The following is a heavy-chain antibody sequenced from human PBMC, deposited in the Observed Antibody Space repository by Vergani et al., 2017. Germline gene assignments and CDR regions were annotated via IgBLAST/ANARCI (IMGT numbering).Heavy chain of an antibody. V-gene: IGHV3-NL1*01. CDR1: GFNFSSYG. J-gene: IGHJ5*02. CDR3: ARSPHGYTYGGYISQFDP. CDR2: ISASGAPT. Sequence: QVQLVESGGGVVQPGGSLRLSCAASGFNFSSYGIHWVRQAPGKGLEWVSGISASGAPTYYADSVKGRFTISRDNAKNSLYLQMNNLRVEDTAVYFCARSPHGYTYGGYISQFDPWGQGTLVTVSS. D-gene: IGHD5-18*01.